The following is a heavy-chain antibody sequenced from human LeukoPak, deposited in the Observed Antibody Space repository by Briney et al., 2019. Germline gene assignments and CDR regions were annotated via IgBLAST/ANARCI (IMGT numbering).Heavy chain of an antibody. Sequence: SVKDSCKASGGTFSSYASSWVRQAPGRGLEGMGGIIPIFGTANYAQKLQGRVTNTADDSTSTHYMELSSLRSEDTAVYYCASGGPEGYFDYWGQGTLVTVSS. CDR1: GGTFSSYA. D-gene: IGHD3-16*01. CDR3: ASGGPEGYFDY. J-gene: IGHJ4*02. V-gene: IGHV1-69*13. CDR2: IIPIFGTA.